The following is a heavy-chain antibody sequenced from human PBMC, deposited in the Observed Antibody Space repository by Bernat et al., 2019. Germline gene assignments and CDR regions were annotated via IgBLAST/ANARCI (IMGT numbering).Heavy chain of an antibody. CDR1: GDSIRSSSYY. J-gene: IGHJ4*02. V-gene: IGHV4-39*01. D-gene: IGHD3-22*01. CDR2: IYSSGSA. Sequence: QLHLQESGPGLVKPSETLSLTCTVSGDSIRSSSYYWGWVRQPPGKGLEWLGSIYSSGSAYYNPSLTSRVTISVDTSNNNFSLKLSSVTAADAAVYYCARHGYYYYFDRWGQGSLVTVSS. CDR3: ARHGYYYYFDR.